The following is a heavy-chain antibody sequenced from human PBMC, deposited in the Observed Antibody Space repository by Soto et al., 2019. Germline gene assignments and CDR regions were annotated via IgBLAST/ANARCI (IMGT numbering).Heavy chain of an antibody. V-gene: IGHV4-39*01. CDR3: ARVGGDSSGYSRALVGY. Sequence: SETLSLTCTVSGGSISSSSYYWGWIRQPPGKGLEWIGSIYYSGSTYYNPSLKSRVTISVDTSKNQFSLKLSSVTAADTAVYYCARVGGDSSGYSRALVGYWGQGTLVTVSS. J-gene: IGHJ4*02. D-gene: IGHD3-22*01. CDR2: IYYSGST. CDR1: GGSISSSSYY.